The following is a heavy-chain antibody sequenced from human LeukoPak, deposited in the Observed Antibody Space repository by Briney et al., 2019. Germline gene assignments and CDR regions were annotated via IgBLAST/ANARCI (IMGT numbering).Heavy chain of an antibody. CDR1: GFTFSSSA. J-gene: IGHJ4*02. V-gene: IGHV3-23*01. Sequence: GGSLRLSCAASGFTFSSSAMSWVRQVPGKGLEWVSGISASGGSTSYADSVKGRFTISRDNSENALYLQMNSLRAEDTALYYCAKFFAPSGGNSGWPWVIDYWGQGTLVTVSS. CDR3: AKFFAPSGGNSGWPWVIDY. CDR2: ISASGGST. D-gene: IGHD6-25*01.